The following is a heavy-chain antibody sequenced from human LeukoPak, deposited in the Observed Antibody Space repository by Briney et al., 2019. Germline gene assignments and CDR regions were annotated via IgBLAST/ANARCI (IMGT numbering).Heavy chain of an antibody. CDR2: IKEDGSHN. V-gene: IGHV3-7*01. CDR3: ARAPDGY. Sequence: GGSLRLSCATSGFTFSSYWMSWVRQAPGKGLEWVANIKEDGSHNYYVDSLKGRFTISRDNADNSLYLQMNSLRAEDTAVYYCARAPDGYWGQGTLVTVSS. CDR1: GFTFSSYW. D-gene: IGHD5-24*01. J-gene: IGHJ4*02.